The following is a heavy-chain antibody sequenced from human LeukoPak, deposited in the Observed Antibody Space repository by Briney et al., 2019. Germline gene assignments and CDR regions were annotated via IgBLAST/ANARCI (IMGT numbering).Heavy chain of an antibody. CDR1: GFTFSNAW. V-gene: IGHV3-15*01. J-gene: IGHJ4*02. D-gene: IGHD3-22*01. Sequence: GGSLRLSCAASGFTFSNAWMSWVRQAPGKGLEWVGRIKSKTDGGTTDYAAPAKGRFTISRDDSKNTLYLQMNSLKTEDTAVYYCTTDHPRVVVIPGGIDYWGQGTLVTVSS. CDR3: TTDHPRVVVIPGGIDY. CDR2: IKSKTDGGTT.